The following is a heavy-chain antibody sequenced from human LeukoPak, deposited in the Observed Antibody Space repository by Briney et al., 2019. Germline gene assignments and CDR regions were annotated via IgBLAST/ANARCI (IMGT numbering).Heavy chain of an antibody. J-gene: IGHJ4*02. CDR3: AKDLKPRDGYNYVFDY. CDR1: GFTFSSYG. CDR2: ISYDGSNK. D-gene: IGHD5-24*01. V-gene: IGHV3-30*18. Sequence: GGSLRLSCAASGFTFSSYGMHWVRQAPGKGLEWVAVISYDGSNKYYADSVKGRFTISRDNSKNTLYLQMNSLRAEDTAVYYCAKDLKPRDGYNYVFDYWGQGTLVTVSS.